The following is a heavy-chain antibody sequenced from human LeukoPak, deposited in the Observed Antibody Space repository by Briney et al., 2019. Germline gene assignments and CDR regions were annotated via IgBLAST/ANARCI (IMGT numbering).Heavy chain of an antibody. J-gene: IGHJ3*02. V-gene: IGHV3-49*04. Sequence: PGGSLRLSCTASGFTLGDYAMSWVRQGPGKGLEWVGFIRIKAYARTTEYAASVKGRFTISRDHSKSIAYLQMNSLKTEDTAVYYCTRDLYPDAFDIWGQGTMVTVSS. CDR1: GFTLGDYA. CDR3: TRDLYPDAFDI. CDR2: IRIKAYARTT. D-gene: IGHD2-15*01.